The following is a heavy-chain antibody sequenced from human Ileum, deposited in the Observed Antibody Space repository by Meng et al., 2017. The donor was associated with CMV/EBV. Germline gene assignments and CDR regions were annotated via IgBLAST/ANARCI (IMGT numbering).Heavy chain of an antibody. CDR3: ARRVVVPAAPYYFDS. J-gene: IGHJ4*02. CDR1: GFTFSSYW. V-gene: IGHV3-7*01. CDR2: IKQDGSST. D-gene: IGHD2-2*01. Sequence: GESLKISCAVSGFTFSSYWMSWVRQAPGKGLEWVANIKQDGSSTNYADSVKGRFTISRDNAENKLYLQMNSLRAEDTAVYYCARRVVVPAAPYYFDSWGQGTLVTVSS.